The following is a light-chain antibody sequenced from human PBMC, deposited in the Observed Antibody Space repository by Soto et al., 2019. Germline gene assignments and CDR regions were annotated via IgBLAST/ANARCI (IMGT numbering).Light chain of an antibody. Sequence: DVVLTQSPLSLPVTLGQPASISCRSSQSLVYSDGNTYLNWFQQRPGRSPRRLTYDVPNRDDGIPDRFCGGGSGTDFTLKITRVEDEDVGVYYCMQGTHWPPLTFGQGTRLEIK. CDR2: DVP. CDR3: MQGTHWPPLT. CDR1: QSLVYSDGNTY. J-gene: IGKJ5*01. V-gene: IGKV2-30*01.